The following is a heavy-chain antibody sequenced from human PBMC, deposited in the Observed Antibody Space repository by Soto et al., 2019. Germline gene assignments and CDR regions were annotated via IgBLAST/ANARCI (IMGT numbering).Heavy chain of an antibody. Sequence: TGGSLRLSCAASGFTFNTYAMAWVRQAPGKGLEWVSGISVGGITYYADSVKGRFTISRDNSKNMLYLEVNILGAEDTAVYYCAKPQPLFHFDTGSFFPFFDHWGKGTPVTVSS. CDR2: ISVGGIT. CDR1: GFTFNTYA. D-gene: IGHD2-8*02. CDR3: AKPQPLFHFDTGSFFPFFDH. J-gene: IGHJ4*02. V-gene: IGHV3-23*01.